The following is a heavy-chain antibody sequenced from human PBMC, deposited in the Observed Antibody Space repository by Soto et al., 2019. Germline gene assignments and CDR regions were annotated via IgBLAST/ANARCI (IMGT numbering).Heavy chain of an antibody. D-gene: IGHD2-21*02. CDR3: AKSKGGTANGMDV. Sequence: EVQLVESGGGLVQPGRSLRLSCGASGFSFDEYGMHWVRQAPGKGLEWVSGISWNSGTIGYADSVKGRFSISRDNAKKSLYLQMNSLRAEDRALYYCAKSKGGTANGMDVWGQGTTVIVSS. J-gene: IGHJ6*02. CDR1: GFSFDEYG. CDR2: ISWNSGTI. V-gene: IGHV3-9*01.